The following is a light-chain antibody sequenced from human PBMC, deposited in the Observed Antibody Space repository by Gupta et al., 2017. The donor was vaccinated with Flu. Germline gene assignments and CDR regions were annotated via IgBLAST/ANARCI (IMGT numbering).Light chain of an antibody. V-gene: IGLV2-11*01. CDR3: CSYAGSYTYV. CDR2: DVT. CDR1: NNDVGTYDY. Sequence: QSALTQPRSVSGSPGQSVTISCNGTNNDVGTYDYVSWYQHHPGEAPKLKIYDVTKRPSGVPERFSGSKSGNTASLTISGLQAEDEADYYCCSYAGSYTYVFGTGTKVTVL. J-gene: IGLJ1*01.